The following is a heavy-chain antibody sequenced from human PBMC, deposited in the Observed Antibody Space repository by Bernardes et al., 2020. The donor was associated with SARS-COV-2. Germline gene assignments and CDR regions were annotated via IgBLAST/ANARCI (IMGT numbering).Heavy chain of an antibody. CDR3: ARILQYYDFWSGYPFYFDY. CDR1: GFSLSNARMG. D-gene: IGHD3-3*01. Sequence: SGPTLVKPTETLTLTCTVSGFSLSNARMGVSWIRQPPGKALEWLAHIFSNDEKSYSTSLKSRLTISKDTSKSQVVLTMTNMDPVDTATYYCARILQYYDFWSGYPFYFDYWGQGTLVTVSS. V-gene: IGHV2-26*01. CDR2: IFSNDEK. J-gene: IGHJ4*02.